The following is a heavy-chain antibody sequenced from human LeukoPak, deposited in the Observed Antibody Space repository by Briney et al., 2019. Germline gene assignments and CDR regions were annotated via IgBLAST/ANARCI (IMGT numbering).Heavy chain of an antibody. CDR2: IMPLFGTA. D-gene: IGHD4-17*01. V-gene: IGHV1-69*05. Sequence: SVKVSCKTSGCTFNNSAISWVRQAPGQGLEWLGGIMPLFGTAGYAQKFQGRVTITNDKSTRTVYLELTSLTSDDTAVYYCARDVHGDYGSGWFDPWGQGTLVSVSS. CDR3: ARDVHGDYGSGWFDP. J-gene: IGHJ5*02. CDR1: GCTFNNSA.